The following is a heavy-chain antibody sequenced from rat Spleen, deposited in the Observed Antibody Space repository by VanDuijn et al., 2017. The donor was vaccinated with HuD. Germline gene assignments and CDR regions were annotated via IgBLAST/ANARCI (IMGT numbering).Heavy chain of an antibody. V-gene: IGHV2-43*01. J-gene: IGHJ3*01. CDR2: IWSGGST. Sequence: QVQLKESGPGLVQPSQTLSLTCTVSGFSLTTYHVNWVRQPPGRGLEWMGVIWSGGSTAYNSLLKSRLTISRDTSKSQVFLKMNSLQTEDTAIYFCTRDHSYWGNYYPGGFAYWGQGTLVTVSS. CDR3: TRDHSYWGNYYPGGFAY. D-gene: IGHD1-12*02. CDR1: GFSLTTYH.